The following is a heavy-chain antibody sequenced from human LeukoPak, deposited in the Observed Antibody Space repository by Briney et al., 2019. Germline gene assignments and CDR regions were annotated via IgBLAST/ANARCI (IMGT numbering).Heavy chain of an antibody. CDR3: ARNTVVRGAHGMDV. Sequence: SGTLSLTCTVSGGSISSDADYWRWIRQHPGTDLEWIGYIQYSGTTYYSPSLKSRVTISLDTSNNQFSLRLSSVTAADTAVYYCARNTVVRGAHGMDVWGQGTTVTVSS. V-gene: IGHV4-31*03. J-gene: IGHJ6*02. CDR1: GGSISSDADY. D-gene: IGHD3-10*01. CDR2: IQYSGTT.